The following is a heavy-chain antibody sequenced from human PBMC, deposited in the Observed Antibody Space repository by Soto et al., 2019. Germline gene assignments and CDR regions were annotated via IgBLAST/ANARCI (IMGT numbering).Heavy chain of an antibody. D-gene: IGHD2-2*01. J-gene: IGHJ5*02. CDR2: ISGNGVAT. CDR1: GFTFSSYA. V-gene: IGHV3-23*01. Sequence: EVQMMESGGGLVQPGGSLRLSCAASGFTFSSYAVTWVRQAPGKGLEWVSSISGNGVATYYADSVKGRFTISRDNSKNTLYLQVSSLRAEDTAIYYCAKDYLGCIGTTCYGMVGSWFGPWGQGTLVTVSS. CDR3: AKDYLGCIGTTCYGMVGSWFGP.